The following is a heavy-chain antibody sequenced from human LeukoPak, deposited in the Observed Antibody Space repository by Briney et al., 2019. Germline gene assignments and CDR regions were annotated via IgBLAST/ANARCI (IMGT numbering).Heavy chain of an antibody. D-gene: IGHD3-10*01. CDR2: IYYSGST. J-gene: IGHJ3*01. CDR3: AKPSNYYGSATDAFDF. CDR1: GGSISSSSYY. V-gene: IGHV4-39*07. Sequence: SETLSLTCTVSGGSISSSSYYWGWIRQPPGKGLEWIGSIYYSGSTYYNPSLKSRVTISVDTSKNHFSLKLNSVTAADTAVYYCAKPSNYYGSATDAFDFWGQGTMVTVSS.